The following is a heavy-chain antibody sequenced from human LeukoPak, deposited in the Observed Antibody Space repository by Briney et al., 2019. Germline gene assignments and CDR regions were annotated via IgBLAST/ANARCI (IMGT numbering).Heavy chain of an antibody. V-gene: IGHV4-4*07. D-gene: IGHD1-26*01. CDR3: ARRSSVGAFDY. CDR1: GGSISSYY. CDR2: IYTSGST. J-gene: IGHJ4*02. Sequence: PSETLSLTCTVSGGSISSYYWGWIRQPAGKGLEWIGRIYTSGSTNYNPSLKSRVTMPVDTSKNQFSLKLSSVTAADTAVYYCARRSSVGAFDYWGQGTLVTVSS.